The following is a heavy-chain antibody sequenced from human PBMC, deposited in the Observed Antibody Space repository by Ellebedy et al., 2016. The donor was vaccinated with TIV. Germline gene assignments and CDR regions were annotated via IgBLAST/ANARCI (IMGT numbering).Heavy chain of an antibody. Sequence: GESLKISCAASGFTFSRFWMAWVRQAPGKGLEWVATINQGGSETYYVDSVKGRFTISRDNSKNSLYLQMNSLRADDTALYYCARDRMGGSFDDWGQGTLVTVSS. CDR3: ARDRMGGSFDD. V-gene: IGHV3-7*01. J-gene: IGHJ4*02. CDR1: GFTFSRFW. CDR2: INQGGSET. D-gene: IGHD2-15*01.